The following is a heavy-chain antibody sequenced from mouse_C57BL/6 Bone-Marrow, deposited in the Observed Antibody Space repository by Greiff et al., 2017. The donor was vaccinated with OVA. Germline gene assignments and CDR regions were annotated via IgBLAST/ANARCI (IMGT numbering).Heavy chain of an antibody. CDR2: SRNKANDYTT. Sequence: EVQRVESGGGLVQSGRSLRLSCATSGFTFSDFYMEWVRQAPGKGLEWIAASRNKANDYTTEYSASVKGRFIVSRDTSQSILYLQMNALRAEDTAIYYCARDASHPYYGSSYWYFDVWGTGTTVTVSS. CDR1: GFTFSDFY. CDR3: ARDASHPYYGSSYWYFDV. J-gene: IGHJ1*03. D-gene: IGHD1-1*01. V-gene: IGHV7-1*01.